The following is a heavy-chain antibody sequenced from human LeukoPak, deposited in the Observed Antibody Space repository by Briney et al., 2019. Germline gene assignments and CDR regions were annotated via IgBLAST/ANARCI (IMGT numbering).Heavy chain of an antibody. J-gene: IGHJ2*01. D-gene: IGHD4-23*01. CDR2: IYHSGST. Sequence: PSETLSLTCAVSGGSISSGGYSWSWSRQPPGKGLEWIGYIYHSGSTYYNPSLKSRVTISVDRSKNQFSLKLSSVTAADTAVYYCARSERWDANWHFDLWGRGTLVTVSS. V-gene: IGHV4-30-2*01. CDR3: ARSERWDANWHFDL. CDR1: GGSISSGGYS.